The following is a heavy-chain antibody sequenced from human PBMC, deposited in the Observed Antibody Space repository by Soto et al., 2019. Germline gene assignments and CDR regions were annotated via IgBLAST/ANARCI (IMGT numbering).Heavy chain of an antibody. CDR1: GFTFSSYA. Sequence: EVQLLESGGGLVQPGGSLRLSCAASGFTFSSYAMSWVRQAPGKGLEWVSAISGSGGSTYYADSVKGRFTISRDNSKNTLYLQRNRLRAEDTAVYYCAKDPDRGYDLDGAFDIWGQGTMVSVSS. V-gene: IGHV3-23*01. D-gene: IGHD5-12*01. CDR3: AKDPDRGYDLDGAFDI. J-gene: IGHJ3*02. CDR2: ISGSGGST.